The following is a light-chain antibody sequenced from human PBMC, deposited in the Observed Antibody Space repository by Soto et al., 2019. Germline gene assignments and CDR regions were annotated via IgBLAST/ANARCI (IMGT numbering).Light chain of an antibody. V-gene: IGKV3-20*01. J-gene: IGKJ1*01. CDR2: AAS. CDR3: QQYGSSPWT. Sequence: EIVLTQSPGTLSLSPGERATLSCRASQSVTSTHLAWYQQKPGQAPRLLIYAASSRATGIPDRFSGSGSGTGFTLTISRLEPEDFAVYYCQQYGSSPWTFGQGTKVDIK. CDR1: QSVTSTH.